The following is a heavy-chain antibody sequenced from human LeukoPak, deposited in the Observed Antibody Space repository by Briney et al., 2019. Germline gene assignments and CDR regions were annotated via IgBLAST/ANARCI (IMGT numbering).Heavy chain of an antibody. D-gene: IGHD2-21*02. CDR3: ARQAVCGGACYYRHFDL. J-gene: IGHJ4*02. V-gene: IGHV3-48*01. CDR1: GFTFSSYS. Sequence: PGGSLRLSCAASGFTFSSYSMNWVRQAPGKGLEWVSYIRSSGSNIYYADSVKGRFTISRDNAKNSLYLQMNSLRAEDTAVYYCARQAVCGGACYYRHFDLWGQGTLVTVSS. CDR2: IRSSGSNI.